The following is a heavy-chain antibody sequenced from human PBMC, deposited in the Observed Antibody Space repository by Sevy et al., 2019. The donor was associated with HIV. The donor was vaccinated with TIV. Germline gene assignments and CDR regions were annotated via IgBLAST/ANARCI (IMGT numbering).Heavy chain of an antibody. CDR1: GFNFRTHA. V-gene: IGHV3-30-3*01. CDR2: ISYAGDTK. CDR3: ARDSGYSPYDYPGNY. J-gene: IGHJ4*02. Sequence: EGSLRLSCAASGFNFRTHAMHWVRHAPGRGLEWVAVISYAGDTKYNTDSVKGRFTISRDNSKNTLFLQMNSLRPEDTAVYYCARDSGYSPYDYPGNYWGQGTPVTVSS. D-gene: IGHD5-12*01.